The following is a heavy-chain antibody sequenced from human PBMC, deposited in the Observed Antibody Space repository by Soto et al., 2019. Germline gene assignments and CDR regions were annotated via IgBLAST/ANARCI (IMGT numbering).Heavy chain of an antibody. V-gene: IGHV3-23*01. D-gene: IGHD6-19*01. CDR2: ISGSGGST. CDR3: AKDGSRGGSGWWSNYYGMDV. Sequence: PGGSLRLSCAASGFTFSSYAMSWVRQAPGKGLEWVSAISGSGGSTYYADSVKGRFTISRDNSKNTLYLQMNSLRAEDTAVYYCAKDGSRGGSGWWSNYYGMDVWGQGTTVTVSS. J-gene: IGHJ6*02. CDR1: GFTFSSYA.